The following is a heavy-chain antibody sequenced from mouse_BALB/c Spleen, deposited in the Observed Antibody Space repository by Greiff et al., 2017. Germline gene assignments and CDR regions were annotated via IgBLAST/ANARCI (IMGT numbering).Heavy chain of an antibody. Sequence: DVQVEESGGGLVKPGGSLKLSCAASGFTFSSYAMSWVRQTPEKRLEWVASISSGGSTYYPDSVKGRFTTSRDNARYNLYLLMSSLRAEDTAMYYCARGVYWYIDVWGAGTTVTVSS. J-gene: IGHJ1*01. CDR3: ARGVYWYIDV. CDR2: ISSGGST. CDR1: GFTFSSYA. V-gene: IGHV5-6-5*01.